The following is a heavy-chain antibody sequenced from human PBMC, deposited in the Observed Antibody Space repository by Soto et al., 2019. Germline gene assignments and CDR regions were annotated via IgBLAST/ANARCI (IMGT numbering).Heavy chain of an antibody. D-gene: IGHD2-15*01. Sequence: QVQLQESGPGLVKPSQTLSLTCTVSGGSISSGGYYWSWIRQHPGKGLEWIGYIYYSGSTYYNPSLKSRVTISVDTSKNQFSLKLSSVTAADTAVYYCARERDCSGGSCYSEWFDPWGQGTLVTVSS. J-gene: IGHJ5*02. CDR2: IYYSGST. V-gene: IGHV4-31*03. CDR3: ARERDCSGGSCYSEWFDP. CDR1: GGSISSGGYY.